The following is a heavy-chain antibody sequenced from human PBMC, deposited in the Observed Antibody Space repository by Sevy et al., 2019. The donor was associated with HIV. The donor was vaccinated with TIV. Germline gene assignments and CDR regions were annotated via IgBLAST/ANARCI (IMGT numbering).Heavy chain of an antibody. CDR2: IWDDGRNE. V-gene: IGHV3-33*06. CDR3: AKDWGGSGSYSLRNVLDV. J-gene: IGHJ6*04. D-gene: IGHD3-10*01. CDR1: GFTFSTYG. Sequence: GGSLRLSCAASGFTFSTYGMHWVRQAPGKGLEWVAAIWDDGRNEHYVDSVKGRFTISRDNSKNTLHLQMNSLRAEDTAIYYCAKDWGGSGSYSLRNVLDVWGKGTTVTVSS.